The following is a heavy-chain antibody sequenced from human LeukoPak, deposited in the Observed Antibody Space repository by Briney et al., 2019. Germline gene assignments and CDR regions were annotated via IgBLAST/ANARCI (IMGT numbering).Heavy chain of an antibody. V-gene: IGHV1-18*01. CDR2: ISAYNGNT. CDR3: ARDLSWLAQPPTYYGMDV. CDR1: GYTFTSYG. J-gene: IGHJ6*02. D-gene: IGHD6-19*01. Sequence: GASVKVSCKASGYTFTSYGISWVRQAPGQGLEWMGWISAYNGNTNYAQKLQGRVTMTTDTSTSTAYMELRSLRSDDTAVYYCARDLSWLAQPPTYYGMDVWGQGTTVTVFS.